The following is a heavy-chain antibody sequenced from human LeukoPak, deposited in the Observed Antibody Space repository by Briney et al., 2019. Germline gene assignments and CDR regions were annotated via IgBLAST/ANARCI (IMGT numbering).Heavy chain of an antibody. D-gene: IGHD5-18*01. CDR3: ASSNFGVDTAINDFDY. V-gene: IGHV1-2*02. CDR2: INPNSGGT. J-gene: IGHJ4*02. CDR1: GYTFTGYY. Sequence: ASVKVSCKASGYTFTGYYMHWVRQAPGQGLEWMGWINPNSGGTNYAQKFQGRVTMTRDTSISTAYMELSRLRSDDTAVYYCASSNFGVDTAINDFDYWGQGTLVTVSS.